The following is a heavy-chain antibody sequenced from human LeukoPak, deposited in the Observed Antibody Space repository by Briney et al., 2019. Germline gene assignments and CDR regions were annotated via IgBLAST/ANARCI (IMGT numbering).Heavy chain of an antibody. V-gene: IGHV1-69*05. CDR2: IIPIFGTA. D-gene: IGHD3-9*01. CDR3: ARDSDPETGRYAFDI. Sequence: GASVKVSCKASGYTFTSYDINWVRQAPGQGLEWMGGIIPIFGTADYAQKFQGRVTITTDESTSTAYMELSSLRSEDTAVYYCARDSDPETGRYAFDISGQGTMVTVSS. CDR1: GYTFTSYD. J-gene: IGHJ3*02.